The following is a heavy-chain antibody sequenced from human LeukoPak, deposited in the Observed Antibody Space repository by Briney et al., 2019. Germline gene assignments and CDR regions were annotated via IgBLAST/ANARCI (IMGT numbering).Heavy chain of an antibody. D-gene: IGHD5-24*01. J-gene: IGHJ4*02. CDR1: GGSISSYY. CDR3: ARGAWATSRWLQFDY. CDR2: IYYSGST. V-gene: IGHV4-59*01. Sequence: PSETLSLTCTVSGGSISSYYWSWIRQPPGKGLEWIGYIYYSGSTNYNPSLKSRVTISVDTSKNQFSQKLSSVTAADTAVYYCARGAWATSRWLQFDYWGQGTLVTVSS.